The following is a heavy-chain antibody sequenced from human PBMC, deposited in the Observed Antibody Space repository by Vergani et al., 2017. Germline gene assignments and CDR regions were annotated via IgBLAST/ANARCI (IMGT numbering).Heavy chain of an antibody. Sequence: EVQLLESGGGLVQPGGSLRLSCAASGFTFSSYAMSWVRQAPGKGLEWVSAISGSGISTSYADSVKGRFTISRDNSKNTLYLQINNLRDEDTAVYYCAKSLLGVVAGNGLDVWGQGTTVTVSS. CDR2: ISGSGIST. CDR1: GFTFSSYA. D-gene: IGHD6-19*01. V-gene: IGHV3-23*01. CDR3: AKSLLGVVAGNGLDV. J-gene: IGHJ6*02.